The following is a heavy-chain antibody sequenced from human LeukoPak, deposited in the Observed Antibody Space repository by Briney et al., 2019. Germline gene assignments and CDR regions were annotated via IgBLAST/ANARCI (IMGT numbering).Heavy chain of an antibody. CDR3: AVGSYYDFWSGYSLDP. Sequence: GASVKVSCKASGGTFSSYASSWVRQPPGQGLEWLGRIIPIFGTANYAQKFQGRVTITTDESTSTACMELSSLRSEDTAVYYCAVGSYYDFWSGYSLDPWGQGTLDTVSS. V-gene: IGHV1-69*05. CDR2: IIPIFGTA. CDR1: GGTFSSYA. D-gene: IGHD3-3*01. J-gene: IGHJ5*02.